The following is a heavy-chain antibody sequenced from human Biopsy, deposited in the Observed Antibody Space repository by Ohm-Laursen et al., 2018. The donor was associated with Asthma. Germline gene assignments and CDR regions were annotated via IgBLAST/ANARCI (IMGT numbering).Heavy chain of an antibody. CDR3: ARKARHGDYDFDY. CDR2: IWYDGSNK. CDR1: GFTFSSYS. Sequence: SLRLSCAASGFTFSSYSMHWVRQAPGKGLEWVAVIWYDGSNKYYADSVKGRFTISRDNSKNTLYLQMNSLRAEDTAVYYCARKARHGDYDFDYRGQGTLVTVSS. J-gene: IGHJ4*02. D-gene: IGHD4-17*01. V-gene: IGHV3-33*01.